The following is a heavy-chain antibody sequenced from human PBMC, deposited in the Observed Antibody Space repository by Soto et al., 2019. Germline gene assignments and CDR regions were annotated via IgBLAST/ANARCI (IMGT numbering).Heavy chain of an antibody. V-gene: IGHV3-33*01. D-gene: IGHD4-17*01. J-gene: IGHJ4*02. CDR2: IWYDGSNK. CDR1: GFTFSSYG. Sequence: GGSLRLSCAASGFTFSSYGMHWVRQAPGKGLEWVAVIWYDGSNKYYADSVKGRFTISRDNSKNTLYLQMNSLRAEDTAVYYCARDPSRYGDYYFDYWGQGTLVTVSS. CDR3: ARDPSRYGDYYFDY.